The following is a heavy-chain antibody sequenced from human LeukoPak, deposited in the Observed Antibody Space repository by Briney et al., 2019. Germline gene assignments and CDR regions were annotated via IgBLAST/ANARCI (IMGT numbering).Heavy chain of an antibody. CDR1: GGTFSSYA. CDR2: IIPIFGTA. J-gene: IGHJ5*02. D-gene: IGHD3-10*01. Sequence: SVKVSCKASGGTFSSYAISWVRQAPGQGLEWMGGIIPIFGTANYAQKFQGRVTITADKSTSTAYMELSSLRSEDTAVYYCGADLTMVRGVPRWFDPWGQGTLVTVSS. CDR3: GADLTMVRGVPRWFDP. V-gene: IGHV1-69*06.